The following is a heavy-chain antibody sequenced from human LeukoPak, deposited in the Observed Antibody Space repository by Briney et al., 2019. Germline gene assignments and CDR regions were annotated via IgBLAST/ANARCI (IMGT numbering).Heavy chain of an antibody. J-gene: IGHJ3*02. V-gene: IGHV3-23*01. CDR1: GFTFSNYA. CDR2: ISVSGGST. CDR3: AKDREYSYVYDAFDI. Sequence: GGSLRLSCAASGFTFSNYAMSWVRQAPGKGLEWVSSISVSGGSTYYANSVRGRFTISRDNSKNTMYLQMNSLRAEDTAVYYCAKDREYSYVYDAFDIWGQGTLVTVSS. D-gene: IGHD3-16*01.